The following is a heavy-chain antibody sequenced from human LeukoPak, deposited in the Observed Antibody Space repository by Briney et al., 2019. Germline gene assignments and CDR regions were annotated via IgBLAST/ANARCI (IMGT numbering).Heavy chain of an antibody. V-gene: IGHV3-7*05. Sequence: PGGPLRLSCVASGFTFSSYCMSWVRQAPGKGQEWVANIKQDGSEKYYVDSVKGRFTISRDNAKNSLYLQMNSLRAEDTAVYYCARSSRKALDYWGQGTLVTVSS. CDR3: ARSSRKALDY. D-gene: IGHD3-10*01. CDR2: IKQDGSEK. J-gene: IGHJ4*02. CDR1: GFTFSSYC.